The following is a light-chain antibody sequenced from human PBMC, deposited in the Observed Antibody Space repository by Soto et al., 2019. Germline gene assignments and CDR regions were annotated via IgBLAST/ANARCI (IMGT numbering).Light chain of an antibody. CDR2: DVS. CDR3: QQYQSYPWT. V-gene: IGKV1-5*01. J-gene: IGKJ1*01. CDR1: QTINNQ. Sequence: DIQMTQSPSTLSASVGDRVTIPCRASQTINNQLAWYQQKPGKAPKLLIFDVSSLESGVPSRFSGSGSGTEFTLTISSLQPEDFATYYCQQYQSYPWTFGQGTKVDI.